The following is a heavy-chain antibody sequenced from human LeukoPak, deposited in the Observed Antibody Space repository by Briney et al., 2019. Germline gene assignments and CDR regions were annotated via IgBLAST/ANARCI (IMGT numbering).Heavy chain of an antibody. CDR1: GGSFSGYY. Sequence: SETLSLTCAVYGGSFSGYYWSWIRQPPGKGLEWIGEINHSGSTNYNPSLKSRVTISVDTSKNQFSLKLSSVTAADTAVYYCARGGFYGSGSYYPYYYYGMDVWGQGTTVTVSS. CDR2: INHSGST. D-gene: IGHD3-10*01. V-gene: IGHV4-34*01. CDR3: ARGGFYGSGSYYPYYYYGMDV. J-gene: IGHJ6*02.